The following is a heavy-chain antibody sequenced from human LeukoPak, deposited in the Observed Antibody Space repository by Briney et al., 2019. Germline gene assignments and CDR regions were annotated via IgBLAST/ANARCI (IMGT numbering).Heavy chain of an antibody. CDR1: GGSISSYY. J-gene: IGHJ5*02. CDR2: IYYSGST. V-gene: IGHV4-59*05. CDR3: ARHVPKLDWFDP. Sequence: PSETLPLTCPVSGGSISSYYWSWIRQPAGKGLEWIGSIYYSGSTYYNPTLKSRVTISVDTSKNQFSLKLSSVTAADTAVYYCARHVPKLDWFDPWDQGTLVTVSS. D-gene: IGHD3-10*02.